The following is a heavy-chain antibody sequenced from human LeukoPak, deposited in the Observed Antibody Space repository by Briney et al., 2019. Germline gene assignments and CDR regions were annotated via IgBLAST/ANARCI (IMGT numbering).Heavy chain of an antibody. CDR3: ARRRYYDSSGYLYYFDY. J-gene: IGHJ4*02. CDR1: GYSFTNYW. Sequence: GESLKISCKGSGYSFTNYWIGWVRQMPGKGLEWMGIINPGDSDTRYSPSFQGQVTISADKSIITAYLQWSSLKASDTAMYYCARRRYYDSSGYLYYFDYWGQGTLVTVSS. V-gene: IGHV5-51*01. CDR2: INPGDSDT. D-gene: IGHD3-22*01.